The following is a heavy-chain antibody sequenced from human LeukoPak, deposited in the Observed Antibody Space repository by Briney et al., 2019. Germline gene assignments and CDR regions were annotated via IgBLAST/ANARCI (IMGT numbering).Heavy chain of an antibody. CDR3: ARDGALLELDY. Sequence: PSETLSLTCAVYGGSFSGYYWSWIRQPPGKGLEWIGELNHSGDTNYNPSLKSRVTMSLDTSKNQFSLKLSSVTAADTAVYYCARDGALLELDYWGQGTLVTVSS. J-gene: IGHJ4*02. CDR2: LNHSGDT. D-gene: IGHD1-7*01. CDR1: GGSFSGYY. V-gene: IGHV4-34*01.